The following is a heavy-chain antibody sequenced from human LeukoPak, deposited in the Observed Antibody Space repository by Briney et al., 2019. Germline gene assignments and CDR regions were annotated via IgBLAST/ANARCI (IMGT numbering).Heavy chain of an antibody. CDR3: AKESPMGGSTTVTRRDYGMDV. J-gene: IGHJ6*02. Sequence: GGSLRLSCAASGFTFSSYGMHWVRQAPGKGLEWVAVISYDGSNKYYADYVKGRFTISRDNSKNTLYLQMNSLRAEDTAVYYCAKESPMGGSTTVTRRDYGMDVWGQGTTVTVSS. D-gene: IGHD4-17*01. CDR1: GFTFSSYG. V-gene: IGHV3-30*18. CDR2: ISYDGSNK.